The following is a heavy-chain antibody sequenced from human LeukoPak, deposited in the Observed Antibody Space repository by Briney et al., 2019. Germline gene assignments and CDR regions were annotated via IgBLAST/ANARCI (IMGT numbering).Heavy chain of an antibody. Sequence: SQTLSLTCAVSGGSISSGGYSWSWIRQPPGKGLEWIGYIYHSGSTYYNPSLKSRVTISVDRSKNQFSLKLSSVTAADTAVYYCARDRGGNQLFDYWGQGTLVTVSS. CDR3: ARDRGGNQLFDY. V-gene: IGHV4-30-2*01. J-gene: IGHJ4*02. CDR2: IYHSGST. CDR1: GGSISSGGYS. D-gene: IGHD4-23*01.